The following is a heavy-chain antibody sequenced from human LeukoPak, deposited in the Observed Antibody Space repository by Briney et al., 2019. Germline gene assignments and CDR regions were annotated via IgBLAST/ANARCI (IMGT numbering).Heavy chain of an antibody. CDR2: IYYSGST. CDR1: GGSISSYY. J-gene: IGHJ6*02. V-gene: IGHV4-59*01. CDR3: ARGADGGATYYYYYGMDV. D-gene: IGHD1-26*01. Sequence: SETLSLTCTVSGGSISSYYWSWIRQPTGKGLEWIGYIYYSGSTNYNPSLKSRVTISVDTSKNQFSLKLSSVTAADTAVYYCARGADGGATYYYYYGMDVWGQGTTVTVSS.